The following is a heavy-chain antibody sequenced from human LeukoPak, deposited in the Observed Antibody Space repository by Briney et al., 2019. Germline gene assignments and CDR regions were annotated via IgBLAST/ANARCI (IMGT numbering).Heavy chain of an antibody. J-gene: IGHJ5*02. CDR3: ARDPRNVGLAP. V-gene: IGHV3-7*01. D-gene: IGHD2-15*01. CDR1: GFTFSNFW. Sequence: GGSLRLSCTASGFTFSNFWMGWVRQAPGKGLEWVANIKQDETEKFYLGSVKGRFAISRDNAKNSLYLQMNSLSVEDTAVYYCARDPRNVGLAPWGQGTLVTVSS. CDR2: IKQDETEK.